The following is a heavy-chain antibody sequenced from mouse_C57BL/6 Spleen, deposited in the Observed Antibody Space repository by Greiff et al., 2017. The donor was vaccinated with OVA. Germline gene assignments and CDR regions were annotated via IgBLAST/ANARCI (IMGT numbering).Heavy chain of an antibody. D-gene: IGHD4-1*01. CDR1: GYTFTSYW. J-gene: IGHJ1*03. CDR3: ARQTGTGYFDV. V-gene: IGHV1-50*01. CDR2: IDPSDSST. Sequence: QVQLQQPGAELVKPGASVKLSCKASGYTFTSYWMQWVKQRPGQGLEWIGEIDPSDSSTNYNQKFKGKATLTVDTSSSTAYMQLSSLTSEDSAVYYCARQTGTGYFDVWGTGTTVTVSS.